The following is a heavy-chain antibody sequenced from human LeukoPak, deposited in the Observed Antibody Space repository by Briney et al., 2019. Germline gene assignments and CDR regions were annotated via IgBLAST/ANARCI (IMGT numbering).Heavy chain of an antibody. J-gene: IGHJ3*02. CDR1: GFTFSKFG. V-gene: IGHV3-30*02. Sequence: GGSLRLSCAASGFTFSKFGMHWVRQAPGKGLEWVSFIRYDGINKFDGDSVRGRFSISRDNSKNTLYLQMNSLRGEDTAVYYCAKDGPRITMIVVVIRPHDAFDIWGQGTMVTVSS. D-gene: IGHD3-22*01. CDR3: AKDGPRITMIVVVIRPHDAFDI. CDR2: IRYDGINK.